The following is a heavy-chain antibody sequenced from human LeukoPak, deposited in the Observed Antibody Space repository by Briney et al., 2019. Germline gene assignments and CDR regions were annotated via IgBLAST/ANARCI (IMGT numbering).Heavy chain of an antibody. D-gene: IGHD6-19*01. CDR1: GGSISSGDYY. V-gene: IGHV4-30-4*08. J-gene: IGHJ4*02. CDR3: ARGIAVAGTLDY. Sequence: SQTLSLTCTVSGGSISSGDYYWSWIRQPPGQGLEWTGYIYYSGSTYYNPSLKSRVTISVDTSKNHFSLKPSSVTAADTAVYYCARGIAVAGTLDYWGQGTLVTASS. CDR2: IYYSGST.